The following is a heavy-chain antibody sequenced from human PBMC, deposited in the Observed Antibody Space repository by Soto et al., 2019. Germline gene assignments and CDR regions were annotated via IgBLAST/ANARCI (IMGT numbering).Heavy chain of an antibody. CDR1: GFRFTDSF. CDR2: ISGGGEYT. CDR3: ANIHFGSLDY. V-gene: IGHV3-11*06. J-gene: IGHJ4*02. D-gene: IGHD3-10*01. Sequence: QVQLVESGGGLVNPGGSLRLSCAASGFRFTDSFMIWMRQAPGEGLEWVSFISGGGEYTNYADSVKGRFTITRDNARNSLHLHMSSLRVEDTGVYYCANIHFGSLDYWGQGTLVTVSS.